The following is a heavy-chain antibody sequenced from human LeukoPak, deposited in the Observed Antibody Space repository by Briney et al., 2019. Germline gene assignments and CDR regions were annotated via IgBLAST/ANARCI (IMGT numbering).Heavy chain of an antibody. V-gene: IGHV3-7*01. CDR1: GLTFSGSW. Sequence: GGSLRLSCAASGLTFSGSWMSWVRQAPGQGLEWVAPIDRDGGEKYYGDSVKGRFTISRDNTKNSLYLQMNSLIPEDTAVYYCAKSGTYFDFDRWGQGTLVTVTS. CDR2: IDRDGGEK. D-gene: IGHD2-21*01. CDR3: AKSGTYFDFDR. J-gene: IGHJ4*02.